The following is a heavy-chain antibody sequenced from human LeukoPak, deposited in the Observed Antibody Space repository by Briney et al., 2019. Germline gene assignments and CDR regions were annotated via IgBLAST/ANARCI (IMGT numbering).Heavy chain of an antibody. D-gene: IGHD4/OR15-4a*01. CDR1: GFTFSSYS. Sequence: GGSLRLSCAASGFTFSSYSMNWVRQAPGKGLEWVSSISSSSSYIYYADSVKGRFTISRDNYKNTLYLQMNSLRAEDTAVYYCARRAGAYSHPYDYWGQGTLVTVSS. CDR2: ISSSSSYI. J-gene: IGHJ4*02. CDR3: ARRAGAYSHPYDY. V-gene: IGHV3-21*03.